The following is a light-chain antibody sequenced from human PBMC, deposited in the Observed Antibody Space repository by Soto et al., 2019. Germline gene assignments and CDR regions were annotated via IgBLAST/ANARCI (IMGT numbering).Light chain of an antibody. CDR3: QQYGTPRT. J-gene: IGKJ1*01. CDR1: QSFSSSS. V-gene: IGKV3-20*01. CDR2: GAS. Sequence: EIVLTQSPGTMSLSPGERATLSCRASQSFSSSSLAWYQQKPGQAPRLLIYGASNRATGIPDRFSGSGSGTDFSLTISRLEPEEFAVYFCQQYGTPRTFGQGTKVEIK.